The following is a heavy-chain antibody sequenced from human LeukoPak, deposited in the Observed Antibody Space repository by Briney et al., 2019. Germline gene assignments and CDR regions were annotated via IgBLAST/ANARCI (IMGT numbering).Heavy chain of an antibody. CDR2: IYYSGST. Sequence: ASETLSLTCTVSGGSISSSSYYWGWIRQPPGKGLEWIGSIYYSGSTYYNPPLKSRVTISVDTSKNQFSLKLSSVTAADTAVYYCARAPATYYYDSSGYYWPPKSQSAGYFDYWGQGTLVTVSS. CDR3: ARAPATYYYDSSGYYWPPKSQSAGYFDY. D-gene: IGHD3-22*01. CDR1: GGSISSSSYY. J-gene: IGHJ4*02. V-gene: IGHV4-39*07.